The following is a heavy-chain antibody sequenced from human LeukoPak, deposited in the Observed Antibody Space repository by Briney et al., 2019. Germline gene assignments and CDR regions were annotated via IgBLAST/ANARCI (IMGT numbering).Heavy chain of an antibody. D-gene: IGHD3-10*01. CDR2: INHSGST. J-gene: IGHJ4*02. V-gene: IGHV4-34*01. CDR3: VYGSGSYYPDFDY. Sequence: SETLSLTCAVYGGSFSGYYWSWIRQPPGKGLEWIGEINHSGSTNYNPSLKSRVTISVDTSKNQFSLKLSSVTAADTAVYYCVYGSGSYYPDFDYWGQGTLVSVSS. CDR1: GGSFSGYY.